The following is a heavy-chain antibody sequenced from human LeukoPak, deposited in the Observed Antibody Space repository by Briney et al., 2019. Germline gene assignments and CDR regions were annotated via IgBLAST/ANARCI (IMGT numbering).Heavy chain of an antibody. D-gene: IGHD6-19*01. V-gene: IGHV3-23*01. CDR2: ITGSGSGA. CDR3: ARDQQWLPDY. CDR1: GFTFSSFA. Sequence: GGSLRLSCAASGFTFSSFAINWVRQAPGKGLEWVSVITGSGSGADYADSVKGRFTISRDNSQNTLYLQMNSLRAEDTAVYYCARDQQWLPDYWGQGTLVTVSS. J-gene: IGHJ4*02.